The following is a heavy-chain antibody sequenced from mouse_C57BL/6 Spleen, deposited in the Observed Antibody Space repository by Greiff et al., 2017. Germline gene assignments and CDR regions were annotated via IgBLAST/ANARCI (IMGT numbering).Heavy chain of an antibody. Sequence: EVQGVESGGGLVKPGGSLKLSCAASGFTFSDYGMHWVRQAPEKGLEWVAYISSGSSTIYYADTVKGRFTISRDNAKNTLFLQMTSLRSEDTAMYYCARKDYYGSSYVFDYWGQGTTLTVSS. CDR2: ISSGSSTI. V-gene: IGHV5-17*01. D-gene: IGHD1-1*01. J-gene: IGHJ2*01. CDR3: ARKDYYGSSYVFDY. CDR1: GFTFSDYG.